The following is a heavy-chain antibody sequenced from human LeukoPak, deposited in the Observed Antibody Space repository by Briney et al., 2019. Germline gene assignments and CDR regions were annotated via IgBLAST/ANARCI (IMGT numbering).Heavy chain of an antibody. CDR3: TRNNWGIDY. CDR2: IRYDGSNK. V-gene: IGHV3-30*02. D-gene: IGHD7-27*01. J-gene: IGHJ4*02. Sequence: PGGSLRLSCAASGFTFSSYGMHWVRQAPGKGLEWVAFIRYDGSNKYYADSVKGRFTISRDNSKNTLYLQMTNLRVEDTAVYYCTRNNWGIDYWGQGALVSVSS. CDR1: GFTFSSYG.